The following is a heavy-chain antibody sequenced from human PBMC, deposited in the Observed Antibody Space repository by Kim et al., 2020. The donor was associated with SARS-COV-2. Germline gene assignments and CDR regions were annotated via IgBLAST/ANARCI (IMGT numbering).Heavy chain of an antibody. CDR1: GYTFTNYG. CDR3: ASVPLTIIRGVFFGATAFDI. V-gene: IGHV1-18*04. Sequence: ASVKVSCKASGYTFTNYGVSWFRQAPGQGLEWMGWINTYKGDTNYAQEFQGRVTMTTDTSTNTAYMDLGSLRSDDTAFYYCASVPLTIIRGVFFGATAFDIWGQGTLVTVSS. CDR2: INTYKGDT. D-gene: IGHD3-10*01. J-gene: IGHJ3*02.